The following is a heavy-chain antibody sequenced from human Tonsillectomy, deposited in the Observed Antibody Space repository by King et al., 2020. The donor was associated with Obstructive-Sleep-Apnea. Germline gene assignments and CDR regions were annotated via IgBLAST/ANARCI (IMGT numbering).Heavy chain of an antibody. CDR1: GYSFTNYY. J-gene: IGHJ4*02. CDR2: VNPSGGNT. Sequence: QLVQSGAEVKKPGASVKVSCKASGYSFTNYYIHWVRQAPGQGLEWMGIVNPSGGNTIYAQKFQGRLTMTRDTSTSTVYMDLSSLRSEATALYYCATLGGSPAYWGQGTLVTVSS. CDR3: ATLGGSPAY. D-gene: IGHD2-15*01. V-gene: IGHV1-46*01.